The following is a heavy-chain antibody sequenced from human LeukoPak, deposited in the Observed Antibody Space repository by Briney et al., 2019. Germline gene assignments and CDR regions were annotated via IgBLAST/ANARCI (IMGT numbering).Heavy chain of an antibody. CDR1: GFTFSSYW. V-gene: IGHV3-30-3*01. J-gene: IGHJ4*02. D-gene: IGHD5-24*01. CDR2: ISYDGSNK. CDR3: AGSRGVDY. Sequence: GGSLRLSCAASGFTFSSYWMHWVRQAPGKGLEWVAVISYDGSNKYYADSVKGRFTISRDNSKNTLYLQMNSLRAEDTAVYYCAGSRGVDYWGQGTLVTVSS.